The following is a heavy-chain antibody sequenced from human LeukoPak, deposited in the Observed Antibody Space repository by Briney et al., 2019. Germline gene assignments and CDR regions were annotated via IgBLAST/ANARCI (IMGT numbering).Heavy chain of an antibody. D-gene: IGHD2-21*01. Sequence: PSETLSRTCTVSGGSISSYYWSWIRQPAGKGLEWIGRIYTSGSTNYNPSLKSRVTISVDKSKNQFSLKLSSVTAADTAVYYCARDTPPVVAGTGDYFDYWGQGTLVTVSS. V-gene: IGHV4-4*07. CDR2: IYTSGST. J-gene: IGHJ4*02. CDR3: ARDTPPVVAGTGDYFDY. CDR1: GGSISSYY.